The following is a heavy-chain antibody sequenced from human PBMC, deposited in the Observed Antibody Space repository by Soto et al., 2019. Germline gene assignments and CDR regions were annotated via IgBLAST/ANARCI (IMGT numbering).Heavy chain of an antibody. CDR2: IYSDASST. V-gene: IGHV3-74*01. J-gene: IGHJ5*02. D-gene: IGHD1-26*01. Sequence: GGSLRLCCATSGFTFSRYWMHWVRQAPGKGLVSVSRIYSDASSTNYAASVKGRFTISRDNAKNTLYRQMNSLRAEYTAVYYFVRDDGGSHYVNWFDVWGLGALVKVSS. CDR1: GFTFSRYW. CDR3: VRDDGGSHYVNWFDV.